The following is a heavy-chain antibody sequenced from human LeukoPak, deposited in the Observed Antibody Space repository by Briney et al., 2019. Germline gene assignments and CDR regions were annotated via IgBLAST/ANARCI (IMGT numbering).Heavy chain of an antibody. V-gene: IGHV4-4*02. CDR1: RGSISSSKW. CDR2: IHHSGST. Sequence: PSETLSLTCAVSRGSISSSKWWSWVRQPPGKGLEWVGEIHHSGSTNYNPSLKSRVTISLDKSKNQFSLKLSSVTAADTAVYYCASKPTAGGGYFDWWGQGTLVTVSS. CDR3: ASKPTAGGGYFDW. D-gene: IGHD1-1*01. J-gene: IGHJ4*02.